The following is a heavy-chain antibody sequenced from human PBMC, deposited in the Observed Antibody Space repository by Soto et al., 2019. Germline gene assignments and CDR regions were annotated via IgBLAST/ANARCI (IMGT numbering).Heavy chain of an antibody. J-gene: IGHJ4*02. CDR3: ARGSVVVVAAANLDY. Sequence: GASVKVSCKASGYTFTSYGISWVRQAPGQGLEWMGWISAYNGNTNYAQKLQGRVTMTTDTSTSTAYMELRSLRSDDTAVYYCARGSVVVVAAANLDYWGQGTPVTVSS. D-gene: IGHD2-15*01. CDR1: GYTFTSYG. CDR2: ISAYNGNT. V-gene: IGHV1-18*01.